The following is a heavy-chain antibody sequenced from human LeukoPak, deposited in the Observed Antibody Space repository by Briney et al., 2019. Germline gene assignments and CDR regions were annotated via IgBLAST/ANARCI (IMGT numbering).Heavy chain of an antibody. CDR1: RFIFSNYA. Sequence: SGGSLRLSCAASRFIFSNYAMSWVSQAPGKGLEWVSAISGSGGSTYYADSVKGRFTISRHNSKNTLYLQMNSLRAEDTAIYFCAKGGTVTPSDYWGQGTLVTVSS. CDR3: AKGGTVTPSDY. V-gene: IGHV3-23*01. CDR2: ISGSGGST. D-gene: IGHD4-11*01. J-gene: IGHJ4*02.